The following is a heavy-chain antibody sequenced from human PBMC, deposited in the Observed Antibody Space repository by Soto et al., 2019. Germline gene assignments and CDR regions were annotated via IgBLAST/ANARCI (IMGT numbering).Heavy chain of an antibody. J-gene: IGHJ4*02. CDR2: IYYSGNT. Sequence: SETLSLTCTVSGGSISSSSYYWGWIRQPPGKGLEWIGNIYYSGNTYYNPSLKSRVTISVDTSKNQFSLRLSSVTAADTGVFYCARRPHRRAATTSYFDLWGQGTLVTVSS. V-gene: IGHV4-39*01. D-gene: IGHD1-26*01. CDR1: GGSISSSSYY. CDR3: ARRPHRRAATTSYFDL.